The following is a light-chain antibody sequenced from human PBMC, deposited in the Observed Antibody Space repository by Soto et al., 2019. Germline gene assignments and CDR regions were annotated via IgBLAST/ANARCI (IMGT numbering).Light chain of an antibody. CDR2: DAS. V-gene: IGKV3-20*01. Sequence: IVLTQSPGTLSLSPGERAILSCRASQIVTSNYLAWYQQKPGQAPWLLLNDASSRATGFTDRFSGSGSGTDFTLTISRLEPEDFAVYYCQQYRTSPFTFGPGTRLDIK. CDR1: QIVTSNY. CDR3: QQYRTSPFT. J-gene: IGKJ3*01.